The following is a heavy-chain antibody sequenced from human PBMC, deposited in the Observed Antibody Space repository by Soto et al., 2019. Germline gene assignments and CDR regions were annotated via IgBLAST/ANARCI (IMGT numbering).Heavy chain of an antibody. Sequence: GASVKVSCKASGYTFTSYGISWVRQAPGQGLEWMGWINAGNGNTKYSQKFQGRVTITRDTSASTAYMELSSLRSEDTAVYYCASSATTADYYYGMDVWGQGTTVTVSS. CDR2: INAGNGNT. D-gene: IGHD1-26*01. J-gene: IGHJ6*02. CDR1: GYTFTSYG. V-gene: IGHV1-3*01. CDR3: ASSATTADYYYGMDV.